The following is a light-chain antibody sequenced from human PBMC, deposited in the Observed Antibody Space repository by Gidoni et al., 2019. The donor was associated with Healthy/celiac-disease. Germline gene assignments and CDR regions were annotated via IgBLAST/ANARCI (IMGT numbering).Light chain of an antibody. CDR3: LQYHTYPWT. Sequence: IQMTQSPSTLSASVGDRVTVTCRASQSISNWLAWYQQKPGKAPKVLIFKASSLESGVPSRFSGSGSGTDFTLTISSLQPDDFATYYCLQYHTYPWTFGQGTKVEIK. J-gene: IGKJ1*01. CDR2: KAS. V-gene: IGKV1-5*03. CDR1: QSISNW.